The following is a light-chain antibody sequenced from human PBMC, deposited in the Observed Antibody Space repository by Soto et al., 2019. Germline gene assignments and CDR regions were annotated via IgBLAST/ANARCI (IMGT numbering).Light chain of an antibody. Sequence: QSALAQPASVSGSPGQSITISCTGASSDMWGNNYVSWYQHYPGKAPKLMICDVSNRPSGVSDRFSGSKSGNTASLTISGLQAEDEADYYCSAFTGTTYVFGTGTKVTV. CDR1: SSDMWGNNY. CDR3: SAFTGTTYV. J-gene: IGLJ1*01. V-gene: IGLV2-14*03. CDR2: DVS.